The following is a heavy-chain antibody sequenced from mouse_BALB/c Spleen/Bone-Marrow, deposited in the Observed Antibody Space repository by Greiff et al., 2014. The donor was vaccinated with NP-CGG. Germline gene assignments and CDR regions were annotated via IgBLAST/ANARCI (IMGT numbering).Heavy chain of an antibody. CDR3: NSRGDYGFDYFDY. CDR2: IDPENGDT. CDR1: GFNFNDYY. J-gene: IGHJ2*01. D-gene: IGHD2-4*01. Sequence: EVQLQESGAELVRPGASVKLSCTASGFNFNDYYMHWVKQRPEQGLEWIGWIDPENGDTEYAQKFKGKATMTVDKSSNTAYLQLSSLTSEDTAVYYCNSRGDYGFDYFDYWGQGTTLTVSS. V-gene: IGHV14-4*02.